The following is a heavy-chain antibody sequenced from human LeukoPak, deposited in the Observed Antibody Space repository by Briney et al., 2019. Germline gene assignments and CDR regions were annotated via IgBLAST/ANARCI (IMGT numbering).Heavy chain of an antibody. CDR2: IYYSGST. V-gene: IGHV4-59*12. D-gene: IGHD6-19*01. CDR1: GGSISSYY. Sequence: SETLSLTCTVSGGSISSYYWSWIRQPPGKGLEWIGYIYYSGSTNYSPSLKSRVTISVDTSKNQFSLKLSSVTAADTAVYYCAREEYSSGWLFDYWGQGSLVTVSS. CDR3: AREEYSSGWLFDY. J-gene: IGHJ4*02.